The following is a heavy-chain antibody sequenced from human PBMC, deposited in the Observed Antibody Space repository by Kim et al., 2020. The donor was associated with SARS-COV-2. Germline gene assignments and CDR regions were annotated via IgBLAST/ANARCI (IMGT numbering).Heavy chain of an antibody. CDR3: ARRRTPYVWYFDL. Sequence: SETLSLTCTVSGGSITNDNYFWGWVRQPPGKALEWIGSMYYTGISYYSPSLKSRAAISLDTSNTQCSLQLTSVTAADTAVYYCARRRTPYVWYFDLWGRG. D-gene: IGHD2-8*01. CDR1: GGSITNDNYF. J-gene: IGHJ2*01. CDR2: MYYTGIS. V-gene: IGHV4-39*07.